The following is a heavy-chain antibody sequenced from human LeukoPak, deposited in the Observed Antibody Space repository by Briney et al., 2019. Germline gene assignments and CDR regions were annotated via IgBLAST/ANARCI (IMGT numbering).Heavy chain of an antibody. CDR1: GFTFSSYG. CDR2: ISYDGSNK. D-gene: IGHD6-19*01. J-gene: IGHJ4*02. CDR3: AKVSAPWQWLVIGYYFDY. Sequence: GGSLRLSCAASGFTFSSYGMHWVRQAPGKGLEWVAVISYDGSNKYYADSVKGRFTISRDNSKNTLYLQMNTLRAEDTAVYYCAKVSAPWQWLVIGYYFDYWGQGTLVTVSS. V-gene: IGHV3-30*18.